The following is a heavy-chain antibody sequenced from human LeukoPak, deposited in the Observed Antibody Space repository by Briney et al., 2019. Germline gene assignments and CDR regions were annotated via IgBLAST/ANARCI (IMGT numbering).Heavy chain of an antibody. CDR2: ISSSSSYI. V-gene: IGHV3-21*01. D-gene: IGHD1-26*01. CDR1: GFTVSSNY. CDR3: ARDRGGAHFDY. Sequence: PGGSLRLSCAASGFTVSSNYMSWVRQAPGKGLEWVSSISSSSSYIYYADSVKGRFTISRDNAKNSLYLQMNSLRAEDTAVYYCARDRGGAHFDYWGQGTLVTVSS. J-gene: IGHJ4*02.